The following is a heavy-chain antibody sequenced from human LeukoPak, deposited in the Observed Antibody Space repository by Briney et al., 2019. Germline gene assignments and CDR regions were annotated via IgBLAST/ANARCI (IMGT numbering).Heavy chain of an antibody. CDR2: IAGVDEST. V-gene: IGHV3-23*01. J-gene: IGHJ4*02. CDR1: GFIFNTNG. CDR3: ARGGYWNLDY. D-gene: IGHD6-25*01. Sequence: GGSLRLSCAISGFIFNTNGMNWVRQSPGKGLEGLATIAGVDESTYYADSVKGRFAISRDNSKNTVFLHMNSLRVEDTAVYYCARGGYWNLDYWGQGTPVTVSS.